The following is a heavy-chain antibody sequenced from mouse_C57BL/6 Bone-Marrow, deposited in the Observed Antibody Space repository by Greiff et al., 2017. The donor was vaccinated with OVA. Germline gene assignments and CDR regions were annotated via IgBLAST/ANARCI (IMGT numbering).Heavy chain of an antibody. CDR3: ARFITTVVAPYYAMDY. Sequence: VQLQQPGAELVKPGASVKLSCKASGYTFTSYWMHWVKQRPGQGLEWIGMIHPNSGSTNYNEKFKSKATLTVDKSSSTAYMQLSSLTSEDSAVYYGARFITTVVAPYYAMDYWGQGTSVTVSS. CDR2: IHPNSGST. J-gene: IGHJ4*01. D-gene: IGHD1-1*01. CDR1: GYTFTSYW. V-gene: IGHV1-64*01.